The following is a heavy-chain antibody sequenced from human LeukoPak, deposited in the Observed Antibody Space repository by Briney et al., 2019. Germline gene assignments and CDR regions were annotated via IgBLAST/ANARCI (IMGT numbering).Heavy chain of an antibody. J-gene: IGHJ5*02. Sequence: GGSLRLSCAASGFTFSSYAMSWVRQAPGKGLEWVSAISGSGGSTYYADSVKGRFTISRDNSKNTLYLQMNSLRAEDTAVYYCAKVYSSGWYPWTWFDPWGQGPLVTVSS. CDR3: AKVYSSGWYPWTWFDP. CDR1: GFTFSSYA. CDR2: ISGSGGST. V-gene: IGHV3-23*01. D-gene: IGHD6-19*01.